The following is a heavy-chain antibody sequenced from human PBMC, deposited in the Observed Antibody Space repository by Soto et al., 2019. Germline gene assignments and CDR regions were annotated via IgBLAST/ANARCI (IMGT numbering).Heavy chain of an antibody. Sequence: DGQLVESGGGLVQPGRSLRLSCAASGFTFDNYVMHWVRQAPGKGLEWVAGSSWNSNNMAHADSVKGRFTISRDNAKNSRYLQINSMRPEDTAVYYCAKDMGYGGSVNWGQGTLVTVSA. CDR2: SSWNSNNM. CDR1: GFTFDNYV. D-gene: IGHD4-17*01. V-gene: IGHV3-9*01. J-gene: IGHJ4*02. CDR3: AKDMGYGGSVN.